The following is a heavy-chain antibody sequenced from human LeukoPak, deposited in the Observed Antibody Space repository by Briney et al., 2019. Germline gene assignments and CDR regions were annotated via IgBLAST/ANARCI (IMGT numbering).Heavy chain of an antibody. CDR3: ARVAIFGVVRLDYYYYYMDV. Sequence: PSETLSLTCAVYGGSFSGYYWSWIRQPPGKGLEWIGEINHSGSTNYNPSLKSRVTISVDTSKNQFSLKLSSVTAADTAVYYCARVAIFGVVRLDYYYYYMDVWGKGTTVTVSS. CDR2: INHSGST. J-gene: IGHJ6*03. D-gene: IGHD3-3*01. V-gene: IGHV4-34*01. CDR1: GGSFSGYY.